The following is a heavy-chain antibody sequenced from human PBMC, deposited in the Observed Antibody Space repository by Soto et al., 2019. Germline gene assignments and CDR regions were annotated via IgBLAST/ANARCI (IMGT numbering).Heavy chain of an antibody. CDR3: ARWNSLGYCSGGSCYSRYFDY. V-gene: IGHV6-1*01. Sequence: SQTLSLTCAISGDSVSSNSAAWNWIRQSPSRGLEWLGRTYYRSKWYNDYVVSVKSRITINPDTSKNQFSLQLNSVTPEDTAVYYCARWNSLGYCSGGSCYSRYFDYWGQGTLVTVSS. D-gene: IGHD2-15*01. CDR2: TYYRSKWYN. J-gene: IGHJ4*02. CDR1: GDSVSSNSAA.